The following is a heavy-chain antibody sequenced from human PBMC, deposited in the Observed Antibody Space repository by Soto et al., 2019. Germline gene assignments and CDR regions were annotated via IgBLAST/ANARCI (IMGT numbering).Heavy chain of an antibody. CDR1: GFTFRSYS. CDR2: ISSSSSTI. CDR3: ARAVVGATWAAFDI. D-gene: IGHD1-26*01. V-gene: IGHV3-48*01. J-gene: IGHJ3*02. Sequence: GGSLRLSCAASGFTFRSYSMIWVRQALGKGLEWVSYISSSSSTIYYADSVKGRFTISRENAKNSLYLQMNSLRAGDTAVYYCARAVVGATWAAFDIWGQGTMVTVS.